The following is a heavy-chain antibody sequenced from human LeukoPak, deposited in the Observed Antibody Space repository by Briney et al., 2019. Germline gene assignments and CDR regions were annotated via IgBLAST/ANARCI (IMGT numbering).Heavy chain of an antibody. D-gene: IGHD5-12*01. V-gene: IGHV3-9*01. CDR2: ISWNSGSI. CDR3: AKDKAPLYSGYDWDLDF. CDR1: GFAFHHYA. J-gene: IGHJ4*02. Sequence: GGSLRLSCAASGFAFHHYAIHWVRQVPGKGLEWVSGISWNSGSIGYADSVKGRFTISRDNAKNSVYLQMNSLRAEDTAFYYCAKDKAPLYSGYDWDLDFWGQGTLVTVSS.